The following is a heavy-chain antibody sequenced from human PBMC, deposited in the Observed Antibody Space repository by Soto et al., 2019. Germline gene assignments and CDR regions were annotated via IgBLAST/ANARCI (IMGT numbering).Heavy chain of an antibody. CDR2: IRSKAYGGTT. V-gene: IGHV3-49*04. D-gene: IGHD3-10*01. CDR1: GFTFGDYA. J-gene: IGHJ4*02. Sequence: GGSLRLSCTASGFTFGDYAMSWVRQAPGKGLEWVGFIRSKAYGGTTEYAASVKGRFTISRDDSKSIAYLQMNSLKTEDTAVYYCTRDRRIFDYWGQGTLVTVSS. CDR3: TRDRRIFDY.